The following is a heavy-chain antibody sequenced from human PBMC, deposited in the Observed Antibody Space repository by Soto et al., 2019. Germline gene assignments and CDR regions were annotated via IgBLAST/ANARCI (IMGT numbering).Heavy chain of an antibody. D-gene: IGHD2-8*01. CDR2: IYHSGST. CDR1: GYSISSNHY. Sequence: SETLSLTCAVSGYSISSNHYWGWIRQPQGKGLEWIGSIYHSGSTYYNPSLKSRVTISIDTSKNQLSLRLTSVTAADTAVYYCARGPIVILDALPHWSDPW. CDR3: ARGPIVILDALPHWSDP. V-gene: IGHV4-38-2*01. J-gene: IGHJ5*02.